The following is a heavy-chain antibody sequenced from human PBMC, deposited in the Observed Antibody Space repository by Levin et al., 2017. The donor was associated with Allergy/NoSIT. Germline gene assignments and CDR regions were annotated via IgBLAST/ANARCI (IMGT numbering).Heavy chain of an antibody. J-gene: IGHJ4*02. CDR3: TQTRGLDY. V-gene: IGHV3-7*01. CDR1: GFTFSNYW. D-gene: IGHD1-7*01. CDR2: IKQDGSEK. Sequence: LPGGSLRLSCAASGFTFSNYWMTWVRQAPGKGLEWVANIKQDGSEKLYVDSVKGRFTISRDNAKNSLYLQMSSLRAEDTAVYYCTQTRGLDYWGQGTLVTVSS.